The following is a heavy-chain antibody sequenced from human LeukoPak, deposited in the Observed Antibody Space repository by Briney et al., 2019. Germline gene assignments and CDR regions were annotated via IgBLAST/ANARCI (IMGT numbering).Heavy chain of an antibody. CDR2: FGISGTI. CDR1: GFTVNTYD. CDR3: AGYGVYPY. V-gene: IGHV3-48*01. D-gene: IGHD4-17*01. Sequence: GGSLRLFCAASGFTVNTYDMHWVRQAPGEGPEWIAYFGISGTIYYADSVRGRFTISRDNAKNSLFLQMNSLRVDDTAIYYCAGYGVYPYWGQGTPVTVSS. J-gene: IGHJ4*02.